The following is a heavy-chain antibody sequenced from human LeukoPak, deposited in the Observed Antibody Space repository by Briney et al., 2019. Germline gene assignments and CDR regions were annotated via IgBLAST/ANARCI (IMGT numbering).Heavy chain of an antibody. D-gene: IGHD4/OR15-4a*01. V-gene: IGHV1-8*01. J-gene: IGHJ4*02. Sequence: ASLKISCKASGYTLTSYDITWVRQDTGQGLEWMGWMSPDSGNTGYAQKFQGRVTMTRNTSISTAYMELSSLRSEDTAVYYCARGFRFGATTRGLLLGYWGQGTPVTVSS. CDR2: MSPDSGNT. CDR1: GYTLTSYD. CDR3: ARGFRFGATTRGLLLGY.